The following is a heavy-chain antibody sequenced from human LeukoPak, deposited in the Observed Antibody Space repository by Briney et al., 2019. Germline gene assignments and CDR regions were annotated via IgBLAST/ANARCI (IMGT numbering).Heavy chain of an antibody. D-gene: IGHD6-13*01. J-gene: IGHJ6*02. CDR2: IYYSGST. V-gene: IGHV4-59*01. CDR1: GGSISSYY. Sequence: SETLSLTCTVSGGSISSYYWSWIRQPPGKGLEWIGYIYYSGSTNYNPSLKSRVTISVDTSKNQFSLKLSSVTAADTAVYYCASSTSSSWPYYYGTDVWGQGTTVTVSS. CDR3: ASSTSSSWPYYYGTDV.